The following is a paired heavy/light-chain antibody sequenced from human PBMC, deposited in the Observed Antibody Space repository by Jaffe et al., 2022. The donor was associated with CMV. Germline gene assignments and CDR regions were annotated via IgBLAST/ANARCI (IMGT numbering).Light chain of an antibody. CDR1: QNTSSY. Sequence: EIVLTQSPATLSLSPGERATLSCKASQNTSSYLAWYQQKPGQAPRLLIYDASNRATGIPARFSGGGSGTDFTLTISSLEPEDFAVYYCQQRGNWPLTFGGGTKVEIK. V-gene: IGKV3-11*01. CDR3: QQRGNWPLT. CDR2: DAS. J-gene: IGKJ4*01.
Heavy chain of an antibody. CDR3: EARQWELQENWFEP. CDR1: GGSISSSSYF. J-gene: IGHJ5*02. D-gene: IGHD1-26*01. CDR2: IYYTGST. Sequence: QLQLQESGPGLVKPSETLSLTCTVSGGSISSSSYFWGWVRQPPGKGLEWIGNIYYTGSTYYNPSLKSRVTMAVDTSKNQFSLRLSSVTAADTAAYFCEARQWELQENWFEPWGQGTLVTVSS. V-gene: IGHV4-39*01.